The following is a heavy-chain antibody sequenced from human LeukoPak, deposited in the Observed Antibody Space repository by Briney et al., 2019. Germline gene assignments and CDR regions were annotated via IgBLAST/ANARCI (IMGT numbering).Heavy chain of an antibody. CDR1: GGSISTYY. V-gene: IGHV4-59*01. CDR2: IYHSGST. Sequence: SETLSLTCTVSGGSISTYYWSWIRQPPGKGLEWIGYIYHSGSTKYNPSLKSRVTISVDTSKNQFSLKLSSVTAADTAVYYCAKDDAWLRFGEWSQGTLVTVSS. CDR3: AKDDAWLRFGE. J-gene: IGHJ4*02. D-gene: IGHD3-10*01.